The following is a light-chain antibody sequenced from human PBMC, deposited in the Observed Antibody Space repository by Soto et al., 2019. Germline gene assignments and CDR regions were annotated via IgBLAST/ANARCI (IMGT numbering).Light chain of an antibody. V-gene: IGKV1-5*01. CDR2: DAS. Sequence: DIQMTQSPSTLSASVGHRVTITCRASQSISSWLAWYQQKPGKDPKLLIYDASSLESGVPSRFSGSGSGTEFTLTISSLQPDDFATYYCQQYNSYSTFGQGTKVVIK. J-gene: IGKJ1*01. CDR1: QSISSW. CDR3: QQYNSYST.